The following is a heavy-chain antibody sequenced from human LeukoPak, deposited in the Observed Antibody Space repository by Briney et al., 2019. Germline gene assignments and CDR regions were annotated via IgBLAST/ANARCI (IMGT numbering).Heavy chain of an antibody. CDR2: IGIRGDT. D-gene: IGHD6-19*01. CDR3: ARGGIQVSGIDEFDY. J-gene: IGHJ4*02. CDR1: GFTFIDYD. Sequence: GGSLRLSCAASGFTFIDYDMHWVRQIIGKGLEWVSAIGIRGDTHYSGSVKGRFTISRENAESSLYLQMNSLRAEDTAVYYCARGGIQVSGIDEFDYWGQGTLVPVSS. V-gene: IGHV3-13*01.